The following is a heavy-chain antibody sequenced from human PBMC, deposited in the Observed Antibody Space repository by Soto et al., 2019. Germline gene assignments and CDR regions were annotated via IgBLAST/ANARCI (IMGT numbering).Heavy chain of an antibody. CDR1: GGSISSGGYS. CDR3: ARTSDIVVVPAVDY. J-gene: IGHJ4*02. D-gene: IGHD2-2*01. Sequence: PSETLSLTCAVSGGSISSGGYSWSWIRQPPGKGLEWIGYIYHSGSTYYNPSLKSRVTISVDRSKNQFSLKLSSVTAADTAVYYCARTSDIVVVPAVDYWGQGTLVTVSS. CDR2: IYHSGST. V-gene: IGHV4-30-2*01.